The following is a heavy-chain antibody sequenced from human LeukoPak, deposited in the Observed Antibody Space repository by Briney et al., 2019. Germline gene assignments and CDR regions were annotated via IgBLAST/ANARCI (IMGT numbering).Heavy chain of an antibody. Sequence: GASVKVSCKASGYTFTSYYMHWVRQAPGQGLEWMGIINPSGGSTSYAQKFQGRVTMTRDTSTSTVYMELSSLRSEDTAVYYCARAATPGGDSSGYYFNWFDPWGQGTLVTVSS. CDR1: GYTFTSYY. CDR3: ARAATPGGDSSGYYFNWFDP. CDR2: INPSGGST. D-gene: IGHD3-22*01. V-gene: IGHV1-46*01. J-gene: IGHJ5*02.